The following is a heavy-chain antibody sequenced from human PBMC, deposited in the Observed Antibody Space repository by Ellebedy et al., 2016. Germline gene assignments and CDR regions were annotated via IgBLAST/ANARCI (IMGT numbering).Heavy chain of an antibody. Sequence: GGSLRLSCVASGFTFSSYWMSWVRQAPGKGLEWVANIKQDGSEIYYVDSVKGRFTISRDNAKNSLYLQMNSLRADDTAVYYCAKGRGGDYWGQGTLVTVSS. CDR2: IKQDGSEI. D-gene: IGHD2-15*01. V-gene: IGHV3-7*03. CDR3: AKGRGGDY. CDR1: GFTFSSYW. J-gene: IGHJ4*02.